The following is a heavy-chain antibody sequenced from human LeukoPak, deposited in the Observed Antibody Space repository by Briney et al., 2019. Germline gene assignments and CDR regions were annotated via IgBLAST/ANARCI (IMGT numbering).Heavy chain of an antibody. V-gene: IGHV3-7*03. CDR3: VRGIDY. CDR2: INQDGSGR. CDR1: GCTLSREW. Sequence: GGSLTLSCLVAGCTLSREWMSWVRQPDGNGLEWVATINQDGSGRDEVISVKGRFTISRDNAKNSLFLQMNNLRAEDTASYYCVRGIDYWGQGTLVTVSS. J-gene: IGHJ4*02.